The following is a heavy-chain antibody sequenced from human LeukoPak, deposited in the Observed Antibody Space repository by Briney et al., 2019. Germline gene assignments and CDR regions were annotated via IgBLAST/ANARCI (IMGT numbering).Heavy chain of an antibody. CDR2: IIPIFGTA. J-gene: IGHJ4*02. V-gene: IGHV1-69*01. CDR3: ARSRVYDSSGYYYLFDY. D-gene: IGHD3-22*01. Sequence: SVKVSCKASGGTFSSYAISWVRQAPGQGLEWMGGIIPIFGTANYAQKFQGGVTITADESTSTAYMELSSLRSEDTAVYYCARSRVYDSSGYYYLFDYWGQGTLVTVSS. CDR1: GGTFSSYA.